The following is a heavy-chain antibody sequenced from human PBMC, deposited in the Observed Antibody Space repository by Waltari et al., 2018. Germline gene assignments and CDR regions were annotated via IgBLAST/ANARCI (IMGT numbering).Heavy chain of an antibody. V-gene: IGHV1-2*06. J-gene: IGHJ4*02. CDR3: AISWAVPSVVVDY. CDR2: INPNSGST. CDR1: GYTFTGYY. Sequence: QVQLVQSGAEVKKPGASVKVSCKASGYTFTGYYIHWVRQAPVQGLEWMGRINPNSGSTNTEQKFQCRVIVTRDTSITTGYMELTSLKSDDTAVYYCAISWAVPSVVVDYWGQGTLVTVSS. D-gene: IGHD2-15*01.